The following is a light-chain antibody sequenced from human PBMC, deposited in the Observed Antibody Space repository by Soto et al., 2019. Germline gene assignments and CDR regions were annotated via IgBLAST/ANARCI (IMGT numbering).Light chain of an antibody. V-gene: IGKV3-15*01. CDR2: GGS. CDR3: QQYNNWPPVRT. J-gene: IGKJ1*01. CDR1: QSVSRN. Sequence: EIVMTQPPDTLSVSPGEGGTLSCRASQSVSRNVAWYQQKPGQAPRLLIYGGSTRVTGIPARFSGSGSGTEFTLTISSLQSEDFAVYYCQQYNNWPPVRTFGQGTKVEIK.